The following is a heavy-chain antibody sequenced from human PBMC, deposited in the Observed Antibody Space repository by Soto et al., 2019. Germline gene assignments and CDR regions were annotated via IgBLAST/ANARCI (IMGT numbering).Heavy chain of an antibody. CDR3: ARGDTAMADFDY. CDR1: GDSISNYY. CDR2: FYNSGNT. Sequence: SETLSLTCTVSGDSISNYYWTWIRQPPGKGLEWIGCFYNSGNTNYNPSLKSRVTISVDTSNNQFSLRVNSVTAADTAVYYCARGDTAMADFDYWGQGTLVTVSS. D-gene: IGHD5-18*01. V-gene: IGHV4-59*01. J-gene: IGHJ4*02.